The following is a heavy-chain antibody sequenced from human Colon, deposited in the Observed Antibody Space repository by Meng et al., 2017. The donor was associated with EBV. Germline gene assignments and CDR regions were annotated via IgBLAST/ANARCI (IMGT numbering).Heavy chain of an antibody. CDR3: ATWAFIDSYGFDH. CDR2: IYHSGGI. Sequence: QVQCLGLVSASGPLACMCPVSGGSIIYGNSVCWVSESPEKGLEGIEGIYHSGGINYNPSLKSLDTISVDKSKKHISLILTSVTAADTAVYYCATWAFIDSYGFDHWGQGTLVTVSS. D-gene: IGHD5-18*01. V-gene: IGHV4-4*02. CDR1: GGSIIYGNS. J-gene: IGHJ4*02.